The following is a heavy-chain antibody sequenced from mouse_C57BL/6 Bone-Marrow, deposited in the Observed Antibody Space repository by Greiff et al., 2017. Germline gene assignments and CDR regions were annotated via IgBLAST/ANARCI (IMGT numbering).Heavy chain of an antibody. Sequence: VQLQQSGPELVKPGASVKISCKASGYSFTSYYIHWVKQRPGQGLEWIGWIYPGSGNTKYNEKFKGKATLTADTSASTAYMQLSSLTSEDSAVYYCARSGSDAMDYWGQGTSVTVSS. D-gene: IGHD3-1*01. CDR2: IYPGSGNT. V-gene: IGHV1-66*01. CDR3: ARSGSDAMDY. CDR1: GYSFTSYY. J-gene: IGHJ4*01.